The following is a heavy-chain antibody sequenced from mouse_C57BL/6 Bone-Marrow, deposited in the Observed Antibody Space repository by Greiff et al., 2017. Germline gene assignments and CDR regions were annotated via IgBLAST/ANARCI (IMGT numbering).Heavy chain of an antibody. Sequence: QVQLQQSGAELVRPGSSVKLSCKASGYTFTSYWLDWVKQRPGQGLEWIGNIYPSDSETHYNQKFKDKATLTVDTSSSTAYMQLSSLTSEDSAVYYCARGDYYGSSSFDYWGQGTTLTVSS. D-gene: IGHD1-1*01. V-gene: IGHV1-61*01. CDR3: ARGDYYGSSSFDY. CDR2: IYPSDSET. J-gene: IGHJ2*01. CDR1: GYTFTSYW.